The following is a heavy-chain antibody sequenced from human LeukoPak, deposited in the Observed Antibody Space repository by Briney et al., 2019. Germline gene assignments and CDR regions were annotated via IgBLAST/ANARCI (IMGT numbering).Heavy chain of an antibody. D-gene: IGHD3-10*01. CDR3: AKFTRTLVRGALVN. CDR2: ISGSGGST. CDR1: GFTFSNAW. Sequence: PGGSLRLSCAASGFTFSNAWMSWVRQAPGKGLEWVSAISGSGGSTYYADSVKGRFSISRDDSKNTLYLQMNSLRAEDTAVYYCAKFTRTLVRGALVNWGQGTLVTVSS. J-gene: IGHJ4*02. V-gene: IGHV3-23*01.